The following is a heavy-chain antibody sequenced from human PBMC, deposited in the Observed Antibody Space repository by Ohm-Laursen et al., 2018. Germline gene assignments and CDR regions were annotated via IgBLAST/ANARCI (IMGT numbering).Heavy chain of an antibody. CDR1: GFTVSSNY. Sequence: SLRLSCAASGFTVSSNYMSWVRQAPGKGLEWVSSINWNSVTTVYADSVKGRFTISRDNAKNSLYLQMNSLRADDTAVYYCARGAYASWGQGTLVTVSS. CDR2: INWNSVTT. CDR3: ARGAYAS. D-gene: IGHD3-16*01. V-gene: IGHV3-11*06. J-gene: IGHJ5*02.